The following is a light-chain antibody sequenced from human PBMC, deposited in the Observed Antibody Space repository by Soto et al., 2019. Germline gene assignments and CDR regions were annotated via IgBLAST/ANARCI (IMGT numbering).Light chain of an antibody. CDR2: DAS. CDR1: QGVRNN. J-gene: IGKJ1*01. Sequence: EIVMTQSPAAMSVSPGERATLSCKASQGVRNNLAWYQQKPGQAPRLLIYDASTRATGIPARFSGSGSGTDFTLTISSLQSEDFAFYYCQQYNNWPPWTFGQGTKVENK. CDR3: QQYNNWPPWT. V-gene: IGKV3-15*01.